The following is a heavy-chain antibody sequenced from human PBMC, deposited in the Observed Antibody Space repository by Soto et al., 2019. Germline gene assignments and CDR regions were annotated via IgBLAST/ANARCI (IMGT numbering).Heavy chain of an antibody. CDR3: AHIVVAGLGYYFDY. CDR2: IYWDDDK. D-gene: IGHD6-19*01. Sequence: QITLKESGPTLVKPTQTLTLTCTFSGFSLSSTRMAVGWIHQPPGKALEWLALIYWDDDKRYRPFLKSRLTITKDTSKNPVVLTMSNMDPVDTARYYCAHIVVAGLGYYFDYWGQGTLVTVSS. J-gene: IGHJ4*02. CDR1: GFSLSSTRMA. V-gene: IGHV2-5*02.